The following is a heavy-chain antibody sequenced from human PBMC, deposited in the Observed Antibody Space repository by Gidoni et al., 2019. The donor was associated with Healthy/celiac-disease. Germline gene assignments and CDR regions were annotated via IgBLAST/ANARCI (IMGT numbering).Heavy chain of an antibody. CDR2: ISSSSSYI. V-gene: IGHV3-21*01. CDR3: ARDSGVWYAGGMDV. J-gene: IGHJ6*02. Sequence: EVQLVESGGGLDKPGGSLRRSCAASGFTFSSYSMNWVREAPGKGLGWVSSISSSSSYIYYADSVKGRFTISGENAKNSLYLQMNSLRAEDTAVYYCARDSGVWYAGGMDVWGQGTTVTVSS. CDR1: GFTFSSYS. D-gene: IGHD2-8*01.